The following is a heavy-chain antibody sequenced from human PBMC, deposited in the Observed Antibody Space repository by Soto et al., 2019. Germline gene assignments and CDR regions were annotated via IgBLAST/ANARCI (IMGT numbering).Heavy chain of an antibody. V-gene: IGHV1-2*02. CDR1: GYTFRDYY. Sequence: QVQLVQSGAEVKKTGASVKVSCKASGYTFRDYYIHWVRQAPGQGLEWMGWLNPNSAGTDYAQKFQGRVTMTRDTSISTAYMELSRLRSDDTAVYYCVRGPSRQLLVHNHPMDVWGQGATVTVSS. CDR3: VRGPSRQLLVHNHPMDV. CDR2: LNPNSAGT. D-gene: IGHD6-13*01. J-gene: IGHJ6*02.